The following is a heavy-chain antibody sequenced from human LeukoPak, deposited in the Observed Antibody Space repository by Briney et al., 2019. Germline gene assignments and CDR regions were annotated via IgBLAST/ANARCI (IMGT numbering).Heavy chain of an antibody. D-gene: IGHD6-19*01. CDR3: ARHGYSSGWRPSYYYYMDV. V-gene: IGHV5-51*01. CDR1: GYSFTSYW. J-gene: IGHJ6*03. CDR2: IYPGDSDT. Sequence: GESLKISCKGSGYSFTSYWIGWVRQMPGKGLEWMGIIYPGDSDTRYSPSFQGQVTISADKSISTAYLQWSSLKASDTAMYYYARHGYSSGWRPSYYYYMDVWGKGTTVTVSS.